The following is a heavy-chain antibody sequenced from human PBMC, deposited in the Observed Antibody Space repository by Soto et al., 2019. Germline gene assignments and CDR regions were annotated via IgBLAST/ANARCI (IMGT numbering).Heavy chain of an antibody. J-gene: IGHJ6*01. V-gene: IGHV3-33*01. Sequence: PEGGLGVTWAAFVVLLSSHVMHWVRHPPGKGLEWGAVIWYDGSNNYYPYSVMGRFTISIDNSKNTLYLQINSPRAEDTAVYYFARAFPARSGYATYY. CDR2: IWYDGSNN. CDR3: ARAFPARSGYATYY. CDR1: VVLLSSHV. D-gene: IGHD3-10*01.